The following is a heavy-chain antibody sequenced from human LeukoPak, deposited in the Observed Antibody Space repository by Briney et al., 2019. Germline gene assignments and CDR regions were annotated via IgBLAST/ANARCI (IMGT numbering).Heavy chain of an antibody. CDR1: GGTFSSYA. D-gene: IGHD2-21*02. Sequence: SVKVSCKASGGTFSSYAISWVRQAPGQGLEWMGGIIPIFGTANYAQKFQGRVTITADKSTSTAYMELSSLRSEDTAVYYCVRDRGGIVVVTAISDWFDPWGQGTLVTVSS. CDR3: VRDRGGIVVVTAISDWFDP. CDR2: IIPIFGTA. J-gene: IGHJ5*02. V-gene: IGHV1-69*06.